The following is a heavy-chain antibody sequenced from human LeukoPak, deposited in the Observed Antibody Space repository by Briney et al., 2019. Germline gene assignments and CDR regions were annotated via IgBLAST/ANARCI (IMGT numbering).Heavy chain of an antibody. D-gene: IGHD2-15*01. Sequence: PGESLKIYCKGSGYRFTSYWISWVRQMPGKGLEWMGRIDPSDSYTNYSPSFQGHVTISADKSISTAYLQWSSLKASDTAMYYCARHCSGGSYYSDYWGQGTLVTVSS. J-gene: IGHJ4*02. CDR1: GYRFTSYW. V-gene: IGHV5-10-1*01. CDR3: ARHCSGGSYYSDY. CDR2: IDPSDSYT.